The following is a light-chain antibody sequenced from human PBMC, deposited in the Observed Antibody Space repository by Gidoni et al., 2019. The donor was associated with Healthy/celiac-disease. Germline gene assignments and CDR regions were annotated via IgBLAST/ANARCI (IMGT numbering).Light chain of an antibody. Sequence: SYVLTQPPSVSVAPGQTARITCGGNNMGSKSVHWYQQKPGQAPVLVVYDDSDRPSGLPERFSGSNSGNTATLTISRVEAGDEADYYCQVWDSSSDHRVFGGGTKLTVL. J-gene: IGLJ3*02. V-gene: IGLV3-21*02. CDR2: DDS. CDR1: NMGSKS. CDR3: QVWDSSSDHRV.